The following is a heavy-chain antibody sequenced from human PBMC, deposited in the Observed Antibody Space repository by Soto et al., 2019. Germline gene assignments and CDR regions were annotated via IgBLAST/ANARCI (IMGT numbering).Heavy chain of an antibody. J-gene: IGHJ4*02. CDR2: IYYSGST. CDR1: GGSISSYY. D-gene: IGHD4-17*01. Sequence: SETLSLTCTVSGGSISSYYWSWIRQPPGKGLEWIGYIYYSGSTNYNPSLKSRVTISVDTSKDQFSLKLSSVTAADTAVYYCARVGYGDYTSFDYGGKGTMVT. CDR3: ARVGYGDYTSFDY. V-gene: IGHV4-59*01.